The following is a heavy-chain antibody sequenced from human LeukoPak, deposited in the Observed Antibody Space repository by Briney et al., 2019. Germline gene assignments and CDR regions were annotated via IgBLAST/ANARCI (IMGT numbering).Heavy chain of an antibody. V-gene: IGHV3-7*03. CDR1: GFTFSSYW. J-gene: IGHJ4*02. CDR2: IKQDGTEK. Sequence: AGGSLRLSCVASGFTFSSYWMTWVRQAPGKGLEWVANIKQDGTEKNYVDSVKGRFTISRDNTENSVYLQMNSLRVEDTAVYFCAGGEAWTAVDWGQGTQVTVSS. CDR3: AGGEAWTAVD. D-gene: IGHD3/OR15-3a*01.